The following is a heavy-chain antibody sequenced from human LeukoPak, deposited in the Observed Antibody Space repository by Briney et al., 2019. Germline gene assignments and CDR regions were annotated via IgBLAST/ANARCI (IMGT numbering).Heavy chain of an antibody. J-gene: IGHJ3*02. CDR3: ASWGYYYDSSGDDAFDI. CDR2: IYYSGST. D-gene: IGHD3-22*01. CDR1: GGSISSYY. Sequence: PSETLSLTCTVSGGSISSYYWSWIRQPPGKGLEWIGYIYYSGSTNYNPSLKSRVTISVDTSKNQFSLRLSSVTAADTAVYYCASWGYYYDSSGDDAFDIWGQGTMVTVSS. V-gene: IGHV4-59*01.